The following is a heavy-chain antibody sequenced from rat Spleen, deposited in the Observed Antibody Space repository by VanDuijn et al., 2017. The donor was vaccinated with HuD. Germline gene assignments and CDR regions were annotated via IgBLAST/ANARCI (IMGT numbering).Heavy chain of an antibody. CDR1: GFTFSDYA. CDR2: IIYDGSST. J-gene: IGHJ2*01. V-gene: IGHV5-17*01. CDR3: ARHRNNFGYFDC. Sequence: EVQLVESGGGLVQPGRSLKLSCAASGFTFSDYAMAWVRQAPKKGLEWVATIIYDGSSTYYRDSVKGRFTISRDNAKSTLYLHMDSLRSEDTATYYFARHRNNFGYFDCWGQGVMVPVSS. D-gene: IGHD1-10*01.